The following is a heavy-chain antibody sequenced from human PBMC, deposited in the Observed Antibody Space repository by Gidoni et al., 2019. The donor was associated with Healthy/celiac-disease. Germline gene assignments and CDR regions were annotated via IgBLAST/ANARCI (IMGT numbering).Heavy chain of an antibody. CDR3: ASTRGYSGYDYSPYYYGMDV. CDR1: GFTFSSYG. J-gene: IGHJ6*02. D-gene: IGHD5-12*01. Sequence: QVQLVESGGGVVQPGRSLRLSCAASGFTFSSYGMHWVRQAPGKGLEWVAVISYDGSNKYYADSVKGRFTISRDNSKNTLYLQMNSLRAEDTAVYYCASTRGYSGYDYSPYYYGMDVWGQGTTVTVSS. CDR2: ISYDGSNK. V-gene: IGHV3-30*03.